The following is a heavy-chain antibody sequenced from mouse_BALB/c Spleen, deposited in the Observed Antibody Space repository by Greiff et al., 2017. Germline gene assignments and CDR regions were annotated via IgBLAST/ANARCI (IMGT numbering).Heavy chain of an antibody. Sequence: QVQLKQSGTVLARPGASVKMSCKASGYSFTSYWMHWVKQRPGQGLEWIGAIYPGNGDTSYNQKFKGKATLTADKSSSTAYMQLSSLTSEDSAVYYCARSDGRGLYAMDYWGQGTSVTVSS. CDR1: GYSFTSYW. V-gene: IGHV1-87*01. CDR3: ARSDGRGLYAMDY. D-gene: IGHD1-1*01. CDR2: IYPGNGDT. J-gene: IGHJ4*01.